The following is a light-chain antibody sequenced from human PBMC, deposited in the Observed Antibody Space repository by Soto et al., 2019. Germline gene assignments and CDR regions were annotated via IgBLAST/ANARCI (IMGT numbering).Light chain of an antibody. CDR3: QQRSNWSYT. V-gene: IGKV3-11*01. Sequence: EIVLTQSPATLSLSPGERVTLSCRASQSVGSYLAWYQQTPGQAPRLLIYDASKRATGIPARFSGSGSGTAFALTISSLETEDCVIDYCQQRSNWSYTLGQGTMVE. CDR1: QSVGSY. CDR2: DAS. J-gene: IGKJ2*01.